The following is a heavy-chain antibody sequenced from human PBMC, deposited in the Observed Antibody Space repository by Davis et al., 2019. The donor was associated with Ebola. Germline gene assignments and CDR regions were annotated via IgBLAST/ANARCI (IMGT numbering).Heavy chain of an antibody. CDR2: ISSSSSTI. J-gene: IGHJ6*02. Sequence: PGGSLRLSCAASGFTFSSYSMNWVRQAPGKGLEWVSYISSSSSTIYYADSVKGRFTISRDNSKNTLYLQMNSLRAEDTAVYYCARDILYQLLSSYYYGMDVWGQGTTVTVSS. CDR3: ARDILYQLLSSYYYGMDV. V-gene: IGHV3-48*01. CDR1: GFTFSSYS. D-gene: IGHD2-2*01.